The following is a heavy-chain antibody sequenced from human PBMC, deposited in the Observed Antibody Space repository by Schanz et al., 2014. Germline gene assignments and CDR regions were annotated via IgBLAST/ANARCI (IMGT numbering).Heavy chain of an antibody. CDR2: IGTSGGT. CDR1: GLIFSNYV. Sequence: EVQLLESGGGLVQPGGSLKLSCAASGLIFSNYVMSWVRQAPGKGLEWVSTIGTSGGTNYAESVKGRFTISRDNSRDTVYLQMNSLRADDTAMYYCARWFLIRGVILDSWGKGTTVTVSS. J-gene: IGHJ6*04. D-gene: IGHD3-10*01. V-gene: IGHV3-23*01. CDR3: ARWFLIRGVILDS.